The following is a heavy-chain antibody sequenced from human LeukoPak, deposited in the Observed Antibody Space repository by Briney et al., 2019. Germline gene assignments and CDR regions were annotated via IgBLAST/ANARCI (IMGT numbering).Heavy chain of an antibody. J-gene: IGHJ5*02. CDR2: ISGSGGST. V-gene: IGHV3-23*01. CDR3: AKAAVRITMLVVVIHPFDP. D-gene: IGHD3-22*01. CDR1: GFTFSSYA. Sequence: GGSLRLSCAASGFTFSSYAMSWVRQAPGKGLEWVSAISGSGGSTYYADSVKGRFTISRDNSKNTLYLQMNSLRAEDTAVYYCAKAAVRITMLVVVIHPFDPWGQGTLVTVSS.